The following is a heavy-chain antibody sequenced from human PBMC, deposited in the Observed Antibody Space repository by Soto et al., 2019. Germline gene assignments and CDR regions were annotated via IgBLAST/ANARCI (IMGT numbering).Heavy chain of an antibody. CDR1: GATFRSYS. Sequence: VQLVQSGAEVKKPGSSVKVSCRASGATFRSYSFTWVRQAPGQGLEWMGAISPIFGSTIYARQFQGRVTITADDSASTAYMELNSLSSEDTAVYYCAGDYGVYDWYGMDVWGQGTTVTVSS. J-gene: IGHJ6*02. V-gene: IGHV1-69*01. CDR3: AGDYGVYDWYGMDV. D-gene: IGHD4-17*01. CDR2: ISPIFGST.